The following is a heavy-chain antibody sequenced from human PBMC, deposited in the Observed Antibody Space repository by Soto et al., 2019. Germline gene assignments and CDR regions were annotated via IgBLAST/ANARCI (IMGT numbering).Heavy chain of an antibody. Sequence: QLQLHQSGAGLLKPSETLSLTCDVSGGSFTGYYWAWIRQPPGKGLEWIGEINHSGFTNYNPSLTGRVTISLDTSRSPFSLKLDSLTTADTAFYFCARGHGRFAHWGQGTLVTVSS. CDR2: INHSGFT. J-gene: IGHJ4*02. CDR1: GGSFTGYY. CDR3: ARGHGRFAH. V-gene: IGHV4-34*01.